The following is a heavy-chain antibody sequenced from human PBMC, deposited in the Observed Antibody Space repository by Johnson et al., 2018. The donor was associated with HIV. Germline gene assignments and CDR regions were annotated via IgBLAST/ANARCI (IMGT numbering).Heavy chain of an antibody. J-gene: IGHJ3*02. Sequence: VQLVESGGGLVQPGRSLRLSCAASGFTFDDYAMHWVRQAPGKGLAWVSGISDRGDHTLYADSVRGHFIVSRDNSKTTVYLQMNSLRAEDTARYYCARESRYNFWSGYDAFDIWGQGTMVTVSS. D-gene: IGHD3-3*01. CDR2: ISDRGDHT. CDR1: GFTFDDYA. V-gene: IGHV3-23*04. CDR3: ARESRYNFWSGYDAFDI.